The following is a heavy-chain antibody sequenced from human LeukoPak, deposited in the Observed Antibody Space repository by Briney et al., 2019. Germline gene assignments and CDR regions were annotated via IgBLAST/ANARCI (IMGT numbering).Heavy chain of an antibody. Sequence: SETLSLTCTVSGYSISSGYYWGWIRQPPGKGLEWIGSIYHSGSTYYNPSLKSRVTISPDTSKNQFSLKLSSVTAADTAVYYCARDFVGSIVVPTSAFDIWGQGTMVTVSS. J-gene: IGHJ3*02. D-gene: IGHD3-22*01. CDR2: IYHSGST. V-gene: IGHV4-38-2*02. CDR1: GYSISSGYY. CDR3: ARDFVGSIVVPTSAFDI.